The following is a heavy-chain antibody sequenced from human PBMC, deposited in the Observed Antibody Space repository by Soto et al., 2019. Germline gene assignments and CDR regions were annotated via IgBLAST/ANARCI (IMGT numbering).Heavy chain of an antibody. CDR2: IIPVFGTA. J-gene: IGHJ1*01. D-gene: IGHD1-1*01. CDR3: ARGWKDFPH. Sequence: QVQLVQSGAEVKKPGSSVKVSCKASGGTFSSYAISWVRQAPGQGLECMGGIIPVFGTANYAQKFQGRVTINADESMSTVYMELSSLRSEDTAVYYCARGWKDFPHWGQGTLVTVSS. CDR1: GGTFSSYA. V-gene: IGHV1-69*01.